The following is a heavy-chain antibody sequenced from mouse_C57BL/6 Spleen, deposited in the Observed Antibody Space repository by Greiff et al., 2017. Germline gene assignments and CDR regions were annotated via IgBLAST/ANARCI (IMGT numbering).Heavy chain of an antibody. D-gene: IGHD1-1*01. V-gene: IGHV1-61*01. CDR1: GYTFTSSW. CDR3: ARSGRGYFDY. Sequence: QVQLQQPGAELVRPGSSVKLSCKASGYTFTSSWMDWVKQRPGQGLEWIGNIYPSDSEPHYNQKFKDKATLTVDKSSSTAYMHLSSLTSDDAAVYYGARSGRGYFDYWGQGTTLTVSS. J-gene: IGHJ2*01. CDR2: IYPSDSEP.